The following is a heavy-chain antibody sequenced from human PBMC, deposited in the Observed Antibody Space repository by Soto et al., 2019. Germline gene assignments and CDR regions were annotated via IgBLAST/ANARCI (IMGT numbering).Heavy chain of an antibody. V-gene: IGHV4-59*11. Sequence: QVQLQESGPGLVKPSETLSLTCTVSGGSINNHYWSWIRQPPGKGLEWLGYVYYNGITNYNPSLKRRVTMSVDTSKNQVTLNLTSLTAADTATYCCARSNCYSEYWGQGIPVTVSS. CDR2: VYYNGIT. CDR1: GGSINNHY. J-gene: IGHJ4*02. CDR3: ARSNCYSEY. D-gene: IGHD7-27*01.